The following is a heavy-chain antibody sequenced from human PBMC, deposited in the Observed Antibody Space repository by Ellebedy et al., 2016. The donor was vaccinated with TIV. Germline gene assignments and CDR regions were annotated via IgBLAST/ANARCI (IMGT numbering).Heavy chain of an antibody. Sequence: GESLKISCAASGFAFSSYPMSWVRQAPGKGLEWVSGINEHGRDTFHADSVKVRFTISRDNARNTVHLQLNGLRAEDTAVYYCTKWEMRLNYFTHWGRGALVTVSS. V-gene: IGHV3-23*01. J-gene: IGHJ4*02. CDR3: TKWEMRLNYFTH. CDR1: GFAFSSYP. CDR2: INEHGRDT. D-gene: IGHD1-26*01.